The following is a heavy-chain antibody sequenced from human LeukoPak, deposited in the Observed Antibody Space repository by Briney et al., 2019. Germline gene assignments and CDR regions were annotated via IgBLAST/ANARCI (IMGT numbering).Heavy chain of an antibody. J-gene: IGHJ3*02. CDR1: RFTFDSYW. CDR3: ARVWADAFDI. D-gene: IGHD7-27*01. Sequence: GGSLRLSCAASRFTFDSYWMTWVRQAPGKGLEWVANIKQDGSEKYYVDSVKGRFTISRDNAKNSLHLQMNSLRAEDTAVYYCARVWADAFDIWGQGTMVTVSS. V-gene: IGHV3-7*01. CDR2: IKQDGSEK.